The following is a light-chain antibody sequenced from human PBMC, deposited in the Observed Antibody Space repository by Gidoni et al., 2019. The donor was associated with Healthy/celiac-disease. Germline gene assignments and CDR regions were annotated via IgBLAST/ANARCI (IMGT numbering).Light chain of an antibody. Sequence: DIKMTPSPSSLSASVGDRVTITCRASQSISSYLNWYQQKPGKAPKLLIYAASSLQSGVPSRFSGSGSGTDFTLTISSLQPEDFATYYCQQSYSTLYTFGQGTKLEIK. J-gene: IGKJ2*01. CDR3: QQSYSTLYT. CDR1: QSISSY. CDR2: AAS. V-gene: IGKV1-39*01.